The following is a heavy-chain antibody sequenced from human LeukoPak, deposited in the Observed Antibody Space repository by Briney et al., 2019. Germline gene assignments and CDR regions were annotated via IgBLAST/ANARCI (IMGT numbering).Heavy chain of an antibody. D-gene: IGHD6-19*01. CDR3: ARDHGDQQWLGNDAFDI. J-gene: IGHJ3*02. CDR1: GGSISSYY. Sequence: SETLSLTCTVSGGSISSYYWSWIRQPPGNGLEWIGYIYYSGSTNYNPSLKSRVTISVDTSKNQFSLKLSSVTAADTAVYYCARDHGDQQWLGNDAFDIWGQGTMVTVSS. CDR2: IYYSGST. V-gene: IGHV4-59*01.